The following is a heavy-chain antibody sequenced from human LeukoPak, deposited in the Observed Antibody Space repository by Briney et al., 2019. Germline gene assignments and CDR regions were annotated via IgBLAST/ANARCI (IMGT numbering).Heavy chain of an antibody. D-gene: IGHD3-3*01. CDR1: GFTFSSYS. V-gene: IGHV3-48*01. CDR3: ARAYDFWSGDYVFNY. J-gene: IGHJ4*02. Sequence: GGSLRLSCAASGFTFSSYSMNWVRQAQGKGLEWVSYISSSSSTIYYADSVKGRFTTSRDNAKNSLYLQMNSLRAEDTAVYYCARAYDFWSGDYVFNYWGQGTLVTVSS. CDR2: ISSSSSTI.